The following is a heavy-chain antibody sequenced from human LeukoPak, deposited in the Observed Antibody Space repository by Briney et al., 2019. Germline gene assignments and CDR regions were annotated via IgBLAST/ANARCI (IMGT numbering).Heavy chain of an antibody. D-gene: IGHD2-15*01. CDR3: ARGLPVAATG. CDR2: VYYSGST. J-gene: IGHJ4*02. CDR1: GGSISSSSYY. Sequence: SETLSLTCTVSGGSISSSSYYWGWIRQPPGKGLEWIGSVYYSGSTYYNPSLKSRVTISVDTSKNQFSLKLSSVTAADTAVYYCARGLPVAATGWGQGTLVTVSS. V-gene: IGHV4-39*01.